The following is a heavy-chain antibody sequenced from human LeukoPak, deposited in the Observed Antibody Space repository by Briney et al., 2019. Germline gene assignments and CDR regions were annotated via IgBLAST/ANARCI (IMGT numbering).Heavy chain of an antibody. Sequence: GGSLRLSCAASGFTFSSYAMSWVRQAPGKGLKWVSAISGSGGSTYYADSVKGRFTISRDNSKNTLYLQMNSLRAEDTAVYYCAKDHPPTYYYDSSGYYGLSYYFDYWGQGTLVTVSS. CDR2: ISGSGGST. CDR3: AKDHPPTYYYDSSGYYGLSYYFDY. CDR1: GFTFSSYA. D-gene: IGHD3-22*01. J-gene: IGHJ4*02. V-gene: IGHV3-23*01.